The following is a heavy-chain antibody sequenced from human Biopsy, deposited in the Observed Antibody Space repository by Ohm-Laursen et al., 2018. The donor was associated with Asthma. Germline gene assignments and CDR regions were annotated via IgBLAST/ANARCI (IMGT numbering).Heavy chain of an antibody. J-gene: IGHJ4*02. CDR2: INSVFGTT. D-gene: IGHD2-2*01. V-gene: IGHV1-69*13. Sequence: SVKVSCKPLGGTFNTYVIGWVRQAPGQGLEWMGGINSVFGTTTYPQKFQDRVTITVDDSTSTVYMELSSLRSEDTAVYYCVRKAGSCISRTCYSLDFWGQGTLVTVSS. CDR1: GGTFNTYV. CDR3: VRKAGSCISRTCYSLDF.